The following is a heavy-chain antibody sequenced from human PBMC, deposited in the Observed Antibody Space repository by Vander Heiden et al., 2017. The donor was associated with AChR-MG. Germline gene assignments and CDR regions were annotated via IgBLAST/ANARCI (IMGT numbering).Heavy chain of an antibody. V-gene: IGHV3-23*01. D-gene: IGHD1-1*01. CDR2: ISGSGANT. J-gene: IGHJ4*02. Sequence: EVEPLESGGGLVQPAGPLRLSCAVSGSTSSSNAMSWVRPAPGKGLEWISTISGSGANTYYADSVKGRFTISRDNSKNTLYLQMSSLRAEDTAVYYCAKVAYTTNWRYFDYWGQGTLVTVSS. CDR1: GSTSSSNA. CDR3: AKVAYTTNWRYFDY.